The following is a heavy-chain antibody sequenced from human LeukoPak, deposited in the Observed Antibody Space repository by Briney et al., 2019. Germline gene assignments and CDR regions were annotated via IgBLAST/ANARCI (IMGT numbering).Heavy chain of an antibody. Sequence: SETLSLTCTVSGGSISSYYWSWIRQPAGKGLEWIGRIYTSGSTNYNPSLKSRVTMSVDTSKNQCSLKLSSLTAADTAVYYCARGGSYYDSSGYYYFDYWGQGTLVTVCS. CDR2: IYTSGST. CDR1: GGSISSYY. J-gene: IGHJ4*02. CDR3: ARGGSYYDSSGYYYFDY. V-gene: IGHV4-4*07. D-gene: IGHD3-22*01.